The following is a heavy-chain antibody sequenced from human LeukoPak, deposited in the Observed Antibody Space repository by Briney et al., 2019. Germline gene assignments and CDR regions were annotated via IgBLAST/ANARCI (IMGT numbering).Heavy chain of an antibody. D-gene: IGHD2-15*01. CDR2: ISSSGSTI. CDR1: GFTFSDYY. V-gene: IGHV3-11*04. CDR3: ARTLDYCSGGSCYWGVLDY. J-gene: IGHJ4*02. Sequence: PGGSLRLSCAASGFTFSDYYMSWIRQAPGKGLEWVSYISSSGSTIYYADSVKGRFTISRDNAKNSLYLQMNSLRAEDTAVYYCARTLDYCSGGSCYWGVLDYWGQGTLVTVSS.